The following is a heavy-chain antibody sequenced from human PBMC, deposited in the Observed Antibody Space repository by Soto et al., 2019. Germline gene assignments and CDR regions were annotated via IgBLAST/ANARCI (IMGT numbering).Heavy chain of an antibody. Sequence: PGESLKISCKGSGYSFTKYWIIWVRQVPGKGLEWMGRIDTSYSYSHYSPSFQGHVTISVDKSISTGCLQWSSLKASDTAMYYCARYCSSSSCSQLYGMDVWGQGTTVTVSS. CDR1: GYSFTKYW. CDR3: ARYCSSSSCSQLYGMDV. D-gene: IGHD2-15*01. CDR2: IDTSYSYS. J-gene: IGHJ6*02. V-gene: IGHV5-10-1*01.